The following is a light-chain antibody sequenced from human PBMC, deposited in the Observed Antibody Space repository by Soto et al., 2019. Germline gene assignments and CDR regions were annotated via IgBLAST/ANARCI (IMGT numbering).Light chain of an antibody. CDR2: GAS. CDR1: QTVSSN. Sequence: EIVMTQSPATLSVSPGERATLSCRASQTVSSNPAWYQQKPGQAPRLLIYGASSRATGIPDRFSGSGSGTDFTLTISRLEPEDFAVYYCQQFSSYPLTFGGGTTGDI. CDR3: QQFSSYPLT. V-gene: IGKV3-20*01. J-gene: IGKJ4*01.